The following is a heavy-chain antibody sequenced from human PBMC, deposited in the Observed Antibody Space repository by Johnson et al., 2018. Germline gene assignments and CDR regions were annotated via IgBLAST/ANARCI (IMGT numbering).Heavy chain of an antibody. D-gene: IGHD4-17*01. CDR1: SGSISSSSYY. J-gene: IGHJ6*04. V-gene: IGHV4-39*07. Sequence: QVQLQESGPGLVKPSETLSLTCTVSSGSISSSSYYWGWIRQPPGKGLEWIGNIYYSGRTYYNPSLKSRVTISVDTSKNQFSLKLSSVTAADTAVYYCARGLGGDYVSMDVWGKGTTVTVSS. CDR2: IYYSGRT. CDR3: ARGLGGDYVSMDV.